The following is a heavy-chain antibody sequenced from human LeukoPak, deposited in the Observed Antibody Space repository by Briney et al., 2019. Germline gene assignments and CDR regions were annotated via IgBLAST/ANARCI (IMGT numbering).Heavy chain of an antibody. Sequence: PSETLSLTCTVSGGSISSGSDYWSWIRQPAGKGLEWIGRIYTSGSTNYNPSLKSRVTMSVDASKNQFSLKLSSVTAADTAVYYCARDKVGLRYFDWLFTIDPVYYYYMDVWGKGTTVTISS. V-gene: IGHV4-61*02. CDR3: ARDKVGLRYFDWLFTIDPVYYYYMDV. J-gene: IGHJ6*03. CDR2: IYTSGST. CDR1: GGSISSGSDY. D-gene: IGHD3-9*01.